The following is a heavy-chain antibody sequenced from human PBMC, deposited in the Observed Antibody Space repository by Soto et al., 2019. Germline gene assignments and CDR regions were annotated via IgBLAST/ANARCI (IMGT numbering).Heavy chain of an antibody. V-gene: IGHV5-10-1*01. D-gene: IGHD3-9*01. J-gene: IGHJ6*02. CDR1: GYSFTSYW. CDR3: ARHADVRDILTAIIYYYGMDV. Sequence: GESLKISCKGSGYSFTSYWISWVRQMPGKGLEWMGRIDPSDSYTNYSPSFQGHVTISVDKSISTAYLQWSSLKASDTAMYYCARHADVRDILTAIIYYYGMDVWGQGTTVTV. CDR2: IDPSDSYT.